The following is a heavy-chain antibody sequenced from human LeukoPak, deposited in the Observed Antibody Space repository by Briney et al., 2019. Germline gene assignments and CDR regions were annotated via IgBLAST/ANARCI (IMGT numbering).Heavy chain of an antibody. J-gene: IGHJ6*02. D-gene: IGHD3-3*01. CDR3: AKKATGERITIFGVVSSYGMDV. Sequence: GGSLRLSCAASGFTFSDYWMSWVRQAPGKGLEWVANIKQHGTEKYYVDSVKGRFTISRDNAKNTLYLQMNSLRAEDTAVYYCAKKATGERITIFGVVSSYGMDVWGQGTTVTVSS. CDR1: GFTFSDYW. V-gene: IGHV3-7*03. CDR2: IKQHGTEK.